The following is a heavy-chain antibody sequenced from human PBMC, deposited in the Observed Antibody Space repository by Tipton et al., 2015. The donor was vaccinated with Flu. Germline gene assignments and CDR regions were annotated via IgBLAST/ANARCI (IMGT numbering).Heavy chain of an antibody. V-gene: IGHV6-1*01. CDR2: TYYRSKWSN. D-gene: IGHD1-7*01. J-gene: IGHJ4*02. CDR3: ARWKAETKIFDN. CDR1: GDSVFSNSAA. Sequence: LVKPTQTLSLTCAISGDSVFSNSAAWNWFRQSPSRGLEWLGRTYYRSKWSNDYVVSVKSRITINPDTSKNQFSLQLNSVTPEDTAVYFCARWKAETKIFDNWGQGTLVTVSS.